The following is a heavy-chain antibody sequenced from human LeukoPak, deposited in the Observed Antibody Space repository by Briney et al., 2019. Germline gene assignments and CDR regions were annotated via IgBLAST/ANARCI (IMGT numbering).Heavy chain of an antibody. CDR2: IIPILGIA. CDR3: AGMYSGSYYEVDY. D-gene: IGHD1-26*01. J-gene: IGHJ4*02. V-gene: IGHV1-69*04. CDR1: GGTFSSYA. Sequence: SVKVSCKASGGTFSSYAISWVRPAPGQGLEWMGRIIPILGIANYAQKFQGRVTITADKSTSTAYMELSSLRSEDTAVYYCAGMYSGSYYEVDYWGQGTLVTVSS.